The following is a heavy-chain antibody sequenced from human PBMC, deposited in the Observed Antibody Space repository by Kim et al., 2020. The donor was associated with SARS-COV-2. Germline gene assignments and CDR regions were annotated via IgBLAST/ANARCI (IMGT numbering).Heavy chain of an antibody. J-gene: IGHJ4*02. V-gene: IGHV3-48*02. Sequence: ADSVKSRFTISRDNAKKSLYLQMNSLRDEDTAVYYCARDVYGDYVAPFDYLGQGTLVTVSS. CDR3: ARDVYGDYVAPFDY. D-gene: IGHD4-17*01.